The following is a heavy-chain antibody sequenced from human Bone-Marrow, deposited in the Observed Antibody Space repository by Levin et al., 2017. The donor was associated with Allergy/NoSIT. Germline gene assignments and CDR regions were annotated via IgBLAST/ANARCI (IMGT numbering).Heavy chain of an antibody. V-gene: IGHV3-23*01. Sequence: ETLSLTCAASGFTFSSYAMNWVRQAPGKGLEWVSAIIGSGGGTFYADSVKGRFTISRDNSKNTLYLQMNSLRVEDTAVYYCAKAGYYYYMDVWGKGATVTVSS. J-gene: IGHJ6*03. CDR2: IIGSGGGT. CDR3: AKAGYYYYMDV. CDR1: GFTFSSYA.